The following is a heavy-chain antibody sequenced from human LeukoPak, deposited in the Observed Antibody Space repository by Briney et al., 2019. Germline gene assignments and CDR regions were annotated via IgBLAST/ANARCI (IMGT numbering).Heavy chain of an antibody. CDR2: IYHSGST. D-gene: IGHD1-14*01. CDR1: GGSISSGGYY. CDR3: ARDLAPGGDY. V-gene: IGHV4-30-2*01. J-gene: IGHJ4*02. Sequence: SETLSLTCTVSGGSISSGGYYWSWIRQPPGKGLEWIGYIYHSGSTYYNPSLKSRVTISVDRSKNQFSLKLSSVTAADTAVYYCARDLAPGGDYWGQGTLVTVSS.